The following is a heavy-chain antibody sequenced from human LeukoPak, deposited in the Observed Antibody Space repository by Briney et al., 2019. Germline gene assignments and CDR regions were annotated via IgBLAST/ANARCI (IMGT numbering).Heavy chain of an antibody. CDR2: INGGGNTT. Sequence: GGSLRLSCAASGFAFSSFAMGWVRQSPGKGLEWLSTINGGGNTTFYADSVKGRFTISRDNPKNTLYLHMDSLRPDDTAIYYCTKELHVAVAVADYYYFYMDVWGRGTAVTVSS. J-gene: IGHJ6*03. CDR3: TKELHVAVAVADYYYFYMDV. D-gene: IGHD6-19*01. CDR1: GFAFSSFA. V-gene: IGHV3-23*01.